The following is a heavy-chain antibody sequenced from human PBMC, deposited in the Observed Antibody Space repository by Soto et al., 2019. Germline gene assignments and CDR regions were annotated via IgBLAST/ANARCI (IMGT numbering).Heavy chain of an antibody. D-gene: IGHD2-21*02. V-gene: IGHV1-24*01. CDR1: GYTLTELS. Sequence: ASVKGACKVSGYTLTELSMHWVRQAPGKGLEWMGGFDPEDGETIYAQKFQGRVTMTEDTSTDTAYMELSSLRSEDTAVYYCATALSRAYCDGDCFSPHDFCGHGTLGSVSS. CDR3: ATALSRAYCDGDCFSPHDF. CDR2: FDPEDGET. J-gene: IGHJ5*01.